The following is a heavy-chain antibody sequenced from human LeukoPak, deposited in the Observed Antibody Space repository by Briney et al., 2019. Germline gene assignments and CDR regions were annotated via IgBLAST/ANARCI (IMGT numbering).Heavy chain of an antibody. V-gene: IGHV1-2*02. CDR3: ARTLDRYNWNYGLDY. J-gene: IGHJ4*02. D-gene: IGHD1-7*01. Sequence: ASVKVSCKASGYTFTDYCIHWVRQAPGQGLEWMGWINPNSGGTNYAQNFQGRVTMTRDTSISTAYMELSSLRSDDTAVYFCARTLDRYNWNYGLDYWGQGTLVTVSS. CDR2: INPNSGGT. CDR1: GYTFTDYC.